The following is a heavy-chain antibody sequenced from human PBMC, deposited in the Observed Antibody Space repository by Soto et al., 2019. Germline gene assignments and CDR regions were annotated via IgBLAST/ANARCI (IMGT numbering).Heavy chain of an antibody. J-gene: IGHJ3*02. CDR1: GYRFTSYW. Sequence: PGESLKISCNGSGYRFTSYWIGWVRQMPGKGLKWMGIIYAADSDTRYSPSFQGQVTISADKSISTAYLQWSSLKASDTAMYYCAIQANWRSYAFENWGKGTMV. V-gene: IGHV5-51*01. CDR2: IYAADSDT. CDR3: AIQANWRSYAFEN. D-gene: IGHD3-3*01.